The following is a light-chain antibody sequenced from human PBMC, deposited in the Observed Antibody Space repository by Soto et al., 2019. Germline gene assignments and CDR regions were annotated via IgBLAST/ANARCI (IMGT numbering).Light chain of an antibody. CDR2: GVS. CDR3: QQYGSSPHT. CDR1: QSVSSSY. J-gene: IGKJ2*01. Sequence: DIVLTQSPGTLSLSTGERATLSCRASQSVSSSYLAWFQQRPGQAPRLLIYGVSSRATGIPDRFSGSGSGTDFTLTVSRLEPEDVAVYYCQQYGSSPHTFGQGTKLEIK. V-gene: IGKV3-20*01.